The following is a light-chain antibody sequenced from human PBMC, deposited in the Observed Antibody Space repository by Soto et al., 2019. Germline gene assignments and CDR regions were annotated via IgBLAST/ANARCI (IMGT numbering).Light chain of an antibody. CDR2: TND. J-gene: IGLJ3*02. Sequence: QPVLTQPPSASGTPGQRVTISCSGGSSNIGSNPVTWYQQLPGTAPKLLICTNDQRPSGVPDRFSGSKSGTSASLAISGLQSEDEADYYCAAWDDSLTGVVFGGGTKLTVL. CDR3: AAWDDSLTGVV. CDR1: SSNIGSNP. V-gene: IGLV1-44*01.